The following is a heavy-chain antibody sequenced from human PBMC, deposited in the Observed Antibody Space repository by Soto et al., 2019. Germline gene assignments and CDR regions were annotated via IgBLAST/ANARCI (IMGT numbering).Heavy chain of an antibody. V-gene: IGHV1-69*05. CDR2: IIPIFGTA. CDR3: AGLLHGYSPVFDY. CDR1: GGTFSSYA. D-gene: IGHD5-18*01. Sequence: QVQLVQSGAEVKKPGSSVKVSCKASGGTFSSYAISWVRQAPGQGLEWMGGIIPIFGTANYAQKFQGRVTVTXDXPTSTAYMELSSLRSEDTAVYYCAGLLHGYSPVFDYWGQGTLVTVSS. J-gene: IGHJ4*02.